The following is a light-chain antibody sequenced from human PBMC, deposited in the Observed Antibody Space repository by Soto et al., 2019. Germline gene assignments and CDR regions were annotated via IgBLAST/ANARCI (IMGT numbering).Light chain of an antibody. CDR2: GAS. V-gene: IGKV3D-15*01. J-gene: IGKJ4*01. CDR1: QSVSSSY. Sequence: EIVLTQSPGTLSLSPGERATLSCRASQSVSSSYLAWYQQKPGQAPRLLIYGASSRATGIPARFSGSGSGTEFTLTISSLQSEDFAVYYCQHYNNWPLTFGGGTKGDIK. CDR3: QHYNNWPLT.